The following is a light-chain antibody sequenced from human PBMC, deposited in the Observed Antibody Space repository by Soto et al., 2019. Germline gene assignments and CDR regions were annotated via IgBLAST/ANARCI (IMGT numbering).Light chain of an antibody. CDR2: WAS. Sequence: DIVMTQSPDSLAVSLGERATINCKSSQSVLYISNSKNYLAWYQQRPGQPPKLLIYWASTRESGVPDRFSGSESGTDFTLTISSLQAEDVAVYYCQQYYSSPITFGQGTRLEIK. V-gene: IGKV4-1*01. CDR3: QQYYSSPIT. J-gene: IGKJ5*01. CDR1: QSVLYISNSKNY.